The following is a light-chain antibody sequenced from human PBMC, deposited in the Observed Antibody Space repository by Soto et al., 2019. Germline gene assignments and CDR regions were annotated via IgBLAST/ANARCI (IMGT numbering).Light chain of an antibody. V-gene: IGKV3-20*01. CDR3: QQYGSSPRT. Sequence: EIVLTQSPGTLSLSPGERATLSCRASQSVSGSYLAWYQQKPGQAPRLLIYGAYNRATAIPDRFSGSGSGTDFTLTISRLEPEDFALYYCQQYGSSPRTFGQGTKVDI. CDR1: QSVSGSY. CDR2: GAY. J-gene: IGKJ1*01.